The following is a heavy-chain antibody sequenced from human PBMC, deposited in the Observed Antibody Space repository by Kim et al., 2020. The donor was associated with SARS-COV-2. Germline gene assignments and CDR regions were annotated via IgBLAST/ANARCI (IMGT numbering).Heavy chain of an antibody. D-gene: IGHD2-2*01. V-gene: IGHV4-4*06. Sequence: HMSRVTMSVDTSKNQFSLKLSSVTAADTAVYYCARWGLYCSSTSCGAFDIWGQGTMVTVSS. J-gene: IGHJ3*02. CDR3: ARWGLYCSSTSCGAFDI.